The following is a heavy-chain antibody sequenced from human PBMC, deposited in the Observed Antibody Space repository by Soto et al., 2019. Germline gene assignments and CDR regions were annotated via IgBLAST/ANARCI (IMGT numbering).Heavy chain of an antibody. V-gene: IGHV4-31*03. D-gene: IGHD5-12*01. Sequence: SETLSLTCTVSGGSISSGGYYWSWIRQHPGKGLEWIGYIYYSGSTYYNPSLKSRVTISVDTSKNQFSLKLSSVTAADTAVYYCARGSGYDFRFVPNAFDIWGQGTMVTVSS. CDR3: ARGSGYDFRFVPNAFDI. CDR1: GGSISSGGYY. CDR2: IYYSGST. J-gene: IGHJ3*02.